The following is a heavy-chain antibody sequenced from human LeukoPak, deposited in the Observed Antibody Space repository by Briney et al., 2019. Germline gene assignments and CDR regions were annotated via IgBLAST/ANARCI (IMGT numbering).Heavy chain of an antibody. CDR2: ISGSGGST. V-gene: IGHV3-23*01. CDR3: AKDQTGYSSSPDAFDI. D-gene: IGHD6-13*01. Sequence: PGGSLRLSCAASGFTFSSYGMSWVRQAPGKGLEWVSAISGSGGSTYYADSVKGRFTISRDNSKNTLYLQMNSLRAEDTAVYYCAKDQTGYSSSPDAFDIWGQGTMVTVSS. J-gene: IGHJ3*02. CDR1: GFTFSSYG.